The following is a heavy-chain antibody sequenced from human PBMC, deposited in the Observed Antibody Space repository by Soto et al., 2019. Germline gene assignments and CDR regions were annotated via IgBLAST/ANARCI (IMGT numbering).Heavy chain of an antibody. CDR1: GYSFTSYW. CDR3: ASLPHLNIVGATYGMDV. CDR2: IDPSDSYT. D-gene: IGHD1-26*01. J-gene: IGHJ6*02. Sequence: GESLKISCNGSGYSFTSYWISWVRQMPGKGLEWMGRIDPSDSYTNYSPSFQGHVTISADKSISTAYLQWSSLKASDTAMYYCASLPHLNIVGATYGMDVWGQGTTVTVSS. V-gene: IGHV5-10-1*01.